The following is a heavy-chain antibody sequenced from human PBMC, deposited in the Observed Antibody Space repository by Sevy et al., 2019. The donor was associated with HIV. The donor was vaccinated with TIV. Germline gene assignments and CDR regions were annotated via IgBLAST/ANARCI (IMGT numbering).Heavy chain of an antibody. CDR2: ISSSSSTI. D-gene: IGHD2-15*01. J-gene: IGHJ6*02. V-gene: IGHV3-48*02. CDR1: GFTFSSYS. CDR3: ASELGYCTGGSCHFWSFGNAMDV. Sequence: GGSLRLSCAASGFTFSSYSMNWVRQAPGKGLEWVSYISSSSSTIYYADSVKGRFTISRDNAKNSLYLQMNSLRDEDTAVYYCASELGYCTGGSCHFWSFGNAMDVWGQGTTVTISS.